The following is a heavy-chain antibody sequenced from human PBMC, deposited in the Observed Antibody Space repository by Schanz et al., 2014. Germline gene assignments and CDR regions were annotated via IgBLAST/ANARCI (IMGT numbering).Heavy chain of an antibody. V-gene: IGHV1-69*02. D-gene: IGHD2-21*02. CDR2: IIPYHGIV. CDR1: GGIFSTYP. J-gene: IGHJ3*02. CDR3: AGRDDPDGAFDI. Sequence: QVQLVQSGGEVKKPGSSMKVSCKASGGIFSTYPINWLRQAPGQGLEWMGSIIPYHGIVNYAQRFQNRARITADKSTHTTYMPLSSLISDDTTVYYSAGRDDPDGAFDIWGQGTMLTVSS.